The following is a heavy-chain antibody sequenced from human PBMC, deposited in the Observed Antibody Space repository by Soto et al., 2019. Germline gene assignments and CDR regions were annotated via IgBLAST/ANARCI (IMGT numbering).Heavy chain of an antibody. J-gene: IGHJ4*02. D-gene: IGHD6-13*01. CDR1: GFTFSSYA. CDR3: ARIGIAAAGTVGFCDY. Sequence: WGALRLSCAASGFTFSSYAMHRIRQAPGKGLEWVAVISYDGSNKYYADSVKGRFTISRDNSKNTLYLQMNSLRAEDTAVYYCARIGIAAAGTVGFCDYWGQGTLVTVSS. CDR2: ISYDGSNK. V-gene: IGHV3-30-3*01.